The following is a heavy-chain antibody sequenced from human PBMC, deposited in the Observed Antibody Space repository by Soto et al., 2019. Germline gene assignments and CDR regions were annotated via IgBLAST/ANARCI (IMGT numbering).Heavy chain of an antibody. CDR1: GFTFSSYA. CDR2: ISGSGGSI. D-gene: IGHD5-12*01. J-gene: IGHJ3*02. CDR3: ARGALDMVGWPKYHDAFDI. V-gene: IGHV3-23*01. Sequence: EVQLLEAGGGLVQPGGSLRLSCAASGFTFSSYAMSWVRQAPGKGLAWVSVISGSGGSIYFADSVTGRFTISRDNSKNRLYLQMISLIAEDTAVYDCARGALDMVGWPKYHDAFDIWGPGTMLTVS.